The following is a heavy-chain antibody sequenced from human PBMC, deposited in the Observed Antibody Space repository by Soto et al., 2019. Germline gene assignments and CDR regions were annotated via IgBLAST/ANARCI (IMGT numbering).Heavy chain of an antibody. CDR2: ISANRGDT. CDR1: GYTFSSYG. J-gene: IGHJ4*02. Sequence: QVQLVQSGAEVKEPGASVRVSCKASGYTFSSYGFSWVRQAPGQGLEWVAWISANRGDTNSAQKFQGRVTLTTDTPTGPDYMDLRSLTSDATAIYYCARDFRGRCGGPSGIYFDFWGQGTLVTVSS. D-gene: IGHD2-21*01. CDR3: ARDFRGRCGGPSGIYFDF. V-gene: IGHV1-18*01.